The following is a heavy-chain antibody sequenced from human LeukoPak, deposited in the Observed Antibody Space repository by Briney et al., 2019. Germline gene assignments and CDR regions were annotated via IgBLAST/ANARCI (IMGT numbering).Heavy chain of an antibody. CDR1: GFTFSNYA. V-gene: IGHV3-30*01. J-gene: IGHJ4*02. Sequence: GGSLRLSCAASGFTFSNYAMHWVRQAPGKGLEWVSLISSGGTYEYYADSVKGRFTISRDNSKNTSYLQLNGLRAEDTAVYYCARDSTYYYDSGSSGPHYFDNWGQGTLVTVSS. CDR3: ARDSTYYYDSGSSGPHYFDN. CDR2: ISSGGTYE. D-gene: IGHD3-10*01.